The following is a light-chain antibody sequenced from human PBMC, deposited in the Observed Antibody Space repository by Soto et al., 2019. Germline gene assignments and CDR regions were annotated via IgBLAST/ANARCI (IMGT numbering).Light chain of an antibody. V-gene: IGKV1-33*01. Sequence: EIQMTQSPSSLSASVGDRVTFACQASQDINNYLSWFQQKPGKAPKLLIYDASNLEAGVPSRFSGSGSGTDFTFTISSLQPQDFATYFCQQYNDLPYTFGQGTKLEI. CDR2: DAS. CDR1: QDINNY. J-gene: IGKJ2*01. CDR3: QQYNDLPYT.